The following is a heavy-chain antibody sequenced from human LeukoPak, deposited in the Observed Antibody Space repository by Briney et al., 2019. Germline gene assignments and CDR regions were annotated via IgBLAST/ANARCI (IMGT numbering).Heavy chain of an antibody. Sequence: KPGGSLRLSCAASGFTFSDYYMSWIRQAPGKGLEWIGEINHSGSTNYNPSLKSRVTISVDTSKNQFSLKLSSVTAADTAVYYCARDKNYDILDYWGQGTLVTVSS. D-gene: IGHD3-9*01. CDR3: ARDKNYDILDY. CDR1: GFTFSDYY. V-gene: IGHV4-34*01. J-gene: IGHJ4*02. CDR2: INHSGST.